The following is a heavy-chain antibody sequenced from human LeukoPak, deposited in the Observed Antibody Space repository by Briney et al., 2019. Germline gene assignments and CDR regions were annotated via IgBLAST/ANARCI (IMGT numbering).Heavy chain of an antibody. D-gene: IGHD4-17*01. CDR2: ISGSGSTT. J-gene: IGHJ1*01. Sequence: PSGSLTLSCAASGFTFSSYANSWVRQPPGRGLEWVSVISGSGSTTYYPVSVQVRFTNSRDNSKNTLLPAPNRPRVEDTAMYYCSKVRAMTKVTSDPFQHWGQGTLVTVSS. CDR1: GFTFSSYA. V-gene: IGHV3-23*01. CDR3: SKVRAMTKVTSDPFQH.